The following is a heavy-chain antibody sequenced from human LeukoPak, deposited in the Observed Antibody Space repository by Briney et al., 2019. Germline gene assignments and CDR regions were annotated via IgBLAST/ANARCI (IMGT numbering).Heavy chain of an antibody. Sequence: ASVKVSCKASGYTFNNYGITWVRQAPGQGLEWMGWISVYNGNTNYAQKLQGRLTMTSDTSTSTAYMELRSLRSDDTAVYYCARDDYGDSKGRFDPWGQGTLVTVSS. CDR3: ARDDYGDSKGRFDP. V-gene: IGHV1-18*01. CDR2: ISVYNGNT. J-gene: IGHJ5*02. D-gene: IGHD4-17*01. CDR1: GYTFNNYG.